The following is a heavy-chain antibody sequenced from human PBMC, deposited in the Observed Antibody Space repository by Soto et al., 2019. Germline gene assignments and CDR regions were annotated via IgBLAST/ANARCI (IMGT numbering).Heavy chain of an antibody. D-gene: IGHD2-15*01. V-gene: IGHV3-7*05. CDR2: IKQDGSEK. Sequence: GGSLRLSCAASGFTFSSYWMSWVRQAPGKGLEWVANIKQDGSEKYYVDSVKGRFTISRDNAKNSLYLQMNSLRAEDTAVYYCARPSLRFYDYYYYGMDVWGQGTTVTVSS. CDR3: ARPSLRFYDYYYYGMDV. CDR1: GFTFSSYW. J-gene: IGHJ6*02.